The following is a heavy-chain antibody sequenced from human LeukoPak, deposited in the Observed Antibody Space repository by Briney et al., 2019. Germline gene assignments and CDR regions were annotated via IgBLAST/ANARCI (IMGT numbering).Heavy chain of an antibody. D-gene: IGHD6-13*01. CDR1: GGSISSGGYY. CDR2: IYYSGST. J-gene: IGHJ5*02. Sequence: SETLSLTCTVSGGSISSGGYYWSWIRQHPGKGLEWIGYIYYSGSTYYNPSLKSRVTISVDTSKNQFSLKLSSVTAADTAVYYCAGYRSSWYGNDWNDVGWFDPWGQGTLVTVSS. V-gene: IGHV4-31*03. CDR3: AGYRSSWYGNDWNDVGWFDP.